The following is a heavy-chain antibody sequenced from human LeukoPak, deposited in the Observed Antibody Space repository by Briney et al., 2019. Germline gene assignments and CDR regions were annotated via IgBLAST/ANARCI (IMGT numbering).Heavy chain of an antibody. Sequence: SETLSLTCTVSGGSISSGDYYWSWIRQPPGKGLEWIGYIYYSGSTYYNPSLKSRVTISVDTSKNQLSLKLSSVTAADTAVYYCARYTVTTIGFDPWGQGTLVTVSS. D-gene: IGHD4-17*01. V-gene: IGHV4-30-4*01. CDR1: GGSISSGDYY. J-gene: IGHJ5*02. CDR3: ARYTVTTIGFDP. CDR2: IYYSGST.